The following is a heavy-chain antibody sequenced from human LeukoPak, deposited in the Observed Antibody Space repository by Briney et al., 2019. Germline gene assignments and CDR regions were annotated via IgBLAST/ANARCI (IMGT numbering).Heavy chain of an antibody. D-gene: IGHD3-16*02. J-gene: IGHJ4*02. CDR2: IYYSGST. CDR1: GGSISSYY. Sequence: PSETLSLTCTVSGGSISSYYWGWIRQPPGKGLEWIGSIYYSGSTYYNPSLKSRVTISVDTSKNQFSLKLSSVTAADTAVYYCARGGYDYDYVWGSYRYPGYWGQGTLVTVSS. V-gene: IGHV4-39*07. CDR3: ARGGYDYDYVWGSYRYPGY.